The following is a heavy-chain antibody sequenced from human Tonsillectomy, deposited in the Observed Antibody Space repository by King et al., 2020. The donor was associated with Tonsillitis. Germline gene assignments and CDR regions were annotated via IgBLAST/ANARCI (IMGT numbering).Heavy chain of an antibody. J-gene: IGHJ4*02. V-gene: IGHV3-30*02. D-gene: IGHD3-10*01. CDR3: AKDRTYYYGSGSFPSDY. CDR2: IRYDGSNK. Sequence: VQLVESGGGVVQPGGSLRLSCAASGFTFSSYGMHWVRQAPGKGLEWVAFIRYDGSNKYYADSVKGRFTISRDNSKNTLYLQMNSLRAEDTAVYYCAKDRTYYYGSGSFPSDYWGQGTLVTVSS. CDR1: GFTFSSYG.